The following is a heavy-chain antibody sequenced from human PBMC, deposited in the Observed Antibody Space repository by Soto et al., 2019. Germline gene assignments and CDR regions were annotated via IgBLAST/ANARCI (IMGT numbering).Heavy chain of an antibody. CDR2: ISKDGTSK. V-gene: IGHV3-30-3*01. J-gene: IGHJ1*01. D-gene: IGHD4-4*01. Sequence: QVQLVESGGGVVQPARSLRLSCAASGFTFSSFVMHWVRQAPGKGLEWVTGISKDGTSKHYADSVKGRFTISRDNSKETLELQIDSLTSEDTALDDCATEDYSSGRAGTFRHWGQGTLVTVTS. CDR3: ATEDYSSGRAGTFRH. CDR1: GFTFSSFV.